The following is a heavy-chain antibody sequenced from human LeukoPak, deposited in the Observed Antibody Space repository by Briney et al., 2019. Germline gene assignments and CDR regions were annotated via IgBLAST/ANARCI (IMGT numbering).Heavy chain of an antibody. D-gene: IGHD2-15*01. V-gene: IGHV3-21*01. J-gene: IGHJ4*02. CDR2: ISSSSSYI. CDR3: ASVVAATVGNY. CDR1: GFTFSSYS. Sequence: GGSLRLSCAASGFTFSSYSMNWVRQAPGKGLEWVSSISSSSSYIYYADSVKGRFTISRDNAKNSLYRQMNSLRAEDTAVYYCASVVAATVGNYWGQGTLVTVSS.